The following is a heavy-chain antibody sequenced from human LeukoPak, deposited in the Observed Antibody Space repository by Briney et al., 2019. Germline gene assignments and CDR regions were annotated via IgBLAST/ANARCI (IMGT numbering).Heavy chain of an antibody. CDR2: IWYDGSTK. D-gene: IGHD2-21*02. Sequence: GRSLSLSCAASGFTFRNHGMYWVRQAPGKGLEWVAVIWYDGSTKYYADSVKGRLTISRDNSRNTLYLHMNSLRAEDTAVYYCARWGDGGLRFDSWGQGTQVTVSS. CDR1: GFTFRNHG. V-gene: IGHV3-33*01. J-gene: IGHJ4*02. CDR3: ARWGDGGLRFDS.